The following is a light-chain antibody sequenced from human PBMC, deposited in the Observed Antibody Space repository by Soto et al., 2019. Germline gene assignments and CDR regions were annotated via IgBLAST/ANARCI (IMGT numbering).Light chain of an antibody. J-gene: IGKJ2*01. CDR3: QQYYSYPYT. CDR1: QIIGSS. Sequence: DIQMTQSPSTLSASVGDRVTITCRASQIIGSSLAWYQQKPGKAPKLLIYDASTLQSGVPSRFSGSESGTEFTLTISSLQPDDSETYCCQQYYSYPYTFGQGTKLEIK. V-gene: IGKV1-5*01. CDR2: DAS.